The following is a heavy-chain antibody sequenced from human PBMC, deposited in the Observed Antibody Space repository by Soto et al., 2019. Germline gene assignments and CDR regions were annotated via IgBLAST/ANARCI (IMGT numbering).Heavy chain of an antibody. CDR3: AKGRMPYRYYYYGMDV. CDR2: ISYDGSNK. V-gene: IGHV3-30*18. Sequence: GGSLRLSCAASGFTFSSYGMHWVRQAPGKGLEWVAVISYDGSNKYYADSVKGRFTISRDNSKHTLYLQMNSLRAEDTAVYYCAKGRMPYRYYYYGMDVWGQGTTVTVSS. CDR1: GFTFSSYG. D-gene: IGHD2-2*01. J-gene: IGHJ6*01.